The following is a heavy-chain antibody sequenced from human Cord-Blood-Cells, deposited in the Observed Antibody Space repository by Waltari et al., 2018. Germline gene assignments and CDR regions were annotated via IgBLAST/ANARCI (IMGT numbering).Heavy chain of an antibody. D-gene: IGHD3-10*01. CDR2: IKQDGSEK. V-gene: IGHV3-7*01. Sequence: EVQLVESGGGLVQPGGALRLSCAASGFPFSSYGMSWVRQAPGKGLEWVANIKQDGSEKYYVDSVKGRFTISRDNAKNSLYLQMNSLRAEDTAVYYCASHYYGSGSYYNHWGQGTLVTVSS. CDR3: ASHYYGSGSYYNH. CDR1: GFPFSSYG. J-gene: IGHJ5*02.